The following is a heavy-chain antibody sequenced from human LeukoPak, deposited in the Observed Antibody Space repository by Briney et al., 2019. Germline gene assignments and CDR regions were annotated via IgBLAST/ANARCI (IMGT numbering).Heavy chain of an antibody. CDR1: GGSISSSSYY. Sequence: SETLSLTCTVSGGSISSSSYYWGWIRQPPGKGLEWIGSIYYSGSTYYNPSLKSRVTISVDTSKNQFSLKLSSVTAADTAVYYCARTELPKHKDAFDIWGQGTMVTVSS. V-gene: IGHV4-39*01. CDR3: ARTELPKHKDAFDI. J-gene: IGHJ3*02. D-gene: IGHD1-26*01. CDR2: IYYSGST.